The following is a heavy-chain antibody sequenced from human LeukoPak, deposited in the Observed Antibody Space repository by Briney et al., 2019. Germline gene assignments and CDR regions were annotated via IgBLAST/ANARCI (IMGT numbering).Heavy chain of an antibody. V-gene: IGHV3-23*01. CDR3: GKEGGA. Sequence: GGSLRLSCAASGFRFSDFTMTWVRQAPGKGPEWVSAIGGGGGSKYYADSPGGRFTISRDNSKDMVYLQMNSLKVEDTATYYCGKEGGAWGQGTKVTVSS. CDR2: IGGGGGSK. D-gene: IGHD3-16*01. CDR1: GFRFSDFT. J-gene: IGHJ5*02.